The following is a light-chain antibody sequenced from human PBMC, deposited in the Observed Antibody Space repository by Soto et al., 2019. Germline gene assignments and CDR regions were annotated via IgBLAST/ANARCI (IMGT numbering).Light chain of an antibody. J-gene: IGKJ1*01. CDR2: GAS. CDR3: QQYGSSPTWT. Sequence: EIVLTQSPGTLSLSPGERETLSCRASQSVSSSYLAWYQQKPGQAPRLLIYGASSRATGIPDRFSGSGSRTDFTLTISRLEPEDFAVYYCQQYGSSPTWTFGQGTKVDIK. V-gene: IGKV3-20*01. CDR1: QSVSSSY.